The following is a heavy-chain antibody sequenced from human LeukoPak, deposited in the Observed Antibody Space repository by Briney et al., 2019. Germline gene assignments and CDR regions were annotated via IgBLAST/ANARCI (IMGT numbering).Heavy chain of an antibody. V-gene: IGHV3-23*01. CDR2: ISGSGGGT. CDR1: GFTFSSSA. J-gene: IGHJ4*02. Sequence: GGSLRLSCAASGFTFSSSAMSWVRQAPGKGLEWVSGISGSGGGTYYADSVKGRFTISRDNSKNTLYLQLNSLRTADTAAYYCAKAGSIRFDYWGQGTLVTVSS. D-gene: IGHD3-3*02. CDR3: AKAGSIRFDY.